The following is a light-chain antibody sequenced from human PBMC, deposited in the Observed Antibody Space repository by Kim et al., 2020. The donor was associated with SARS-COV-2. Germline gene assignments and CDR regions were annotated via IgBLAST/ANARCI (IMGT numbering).Light chain of an antibody. CDR1: SGSIASNY. CDR2: EDN. CDR3: QSYDSSTLVWV. J-gene: IGLJ3*02. V-gene: IGLV6-57*04. Sequence: NFMLTQPHSVSESPGKTVTISCTRSSGSIASNYVQWYQQRPGSAPTTVIYEDNQRPSGVPDRFSGSIDSSANSASLTISGLKTEDEADYYCQSYDSSTLVWVFGGGTQLTVL.